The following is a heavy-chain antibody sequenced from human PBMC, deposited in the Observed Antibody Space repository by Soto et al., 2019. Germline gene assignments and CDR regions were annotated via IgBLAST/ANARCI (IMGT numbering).Heavy chain of an antibody. D-gene: IGHD5-12*01. CDR1: GFTFSSYG. CDR3: ARGRRDGYNLFSAPDY. V-gene: IGHV3-33*01. Sequence: GGSLRLTCAASGFTFSSYGMHWDRQAPGKGLEWVAVIWYDGSNKYYADSVKGRFTISRDNSKNTLYLQMNSLRAEDTAVYYCARGRRDGYNLFSAPDYWGQGTLVTVSS. CDR2: IWYDGSNK. J-gene: IGHJ4*02.